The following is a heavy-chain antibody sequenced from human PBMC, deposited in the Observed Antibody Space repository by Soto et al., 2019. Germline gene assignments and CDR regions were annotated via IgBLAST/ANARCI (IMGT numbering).Heavy chain of an antibody. V-gene: IGHV4-59*01. CDR2: IYYTGNT. Sequence: QVRLQESGPGLVKPSETLSLTCTVSGGSISPSYWNWVRQPPGKRPEWIGCIYYTGNTHYQPSLKSRVTMSRDRSKHQFPLELTSVTAADTAMYFCAAGFDRNKGGCWGQGTLVTVSS. CDR1: GGSISPSY. CDR3: AAGFDRNKGGC. J-gene: IGHJ4*02.